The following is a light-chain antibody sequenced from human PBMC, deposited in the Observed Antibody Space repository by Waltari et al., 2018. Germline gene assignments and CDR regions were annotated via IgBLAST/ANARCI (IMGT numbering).Light chain of an antibody. V-gene: IGLV1-44*01. CDR2: RND. Sequence: QSVLTQPPSASGTPGQRVTISCSGTGPNLGNNVVTWYQQVPGTAPKLLIYRNDLRPSGVPDRFSASKSGTSASLAISGLQSEDEAEYYCASWDDSLNGHWVFGGGTKVTVL. J-gene: IGLJ3*02. CDR1: GPNLGNNV. CDR3: ASWDDSLNGHWV.